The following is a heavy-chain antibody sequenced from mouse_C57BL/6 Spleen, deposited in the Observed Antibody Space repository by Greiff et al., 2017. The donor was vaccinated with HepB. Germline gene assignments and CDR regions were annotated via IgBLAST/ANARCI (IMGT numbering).Heavy chain of an antibody. J-gene: IGHJ4*01. CDR1: GYAFSSYW. Sequence: QVQLQQSGAELVKPGASVKISCKASGYAFSSYWMNWVKQRPGKGLEWIGQIYPGDGDTNYNGKFKGKATLTADKSSSTAYMQLSSLTSEDSAVYFCATPDDYDYAMDYWGQGTSVTVSS. D-gene: IGHD2-4*01. CDR3: ATPDDYDYAMDY. CDR2: IYPGDGDT. V-gene: IGHV1-80*01.